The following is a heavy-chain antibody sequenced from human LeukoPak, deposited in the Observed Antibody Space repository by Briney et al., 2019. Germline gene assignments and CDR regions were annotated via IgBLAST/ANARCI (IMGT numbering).Heavy chain of an antibody. Sequence: GGSLRLSCAASGFTYSGYWMSWVRHAPGKGLEWVANIKEDESEKDYVDSVKGRFTISRDNAKNSLYLQINSLRAEDTAVYYCPRGGSFGSFDYWGQGTLVTVSS. V-gene: IGHV3-7*01. CDR1: GFTYSGYW. CDR2: IKEDESEK. J-gene: IGHJ4*02. D-gene: IGHD1-26*01. CDR3: PRGGSFGSFDY.